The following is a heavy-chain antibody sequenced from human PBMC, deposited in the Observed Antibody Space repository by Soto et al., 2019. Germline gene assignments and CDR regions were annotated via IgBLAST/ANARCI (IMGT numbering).Heavy chain of an antibody. CDR1: GYNFNICG. CDR3: ARDPHEYRTSYWFDP. V-gene: IGHV1-18*01. D-gene: IGHD3-10*01. CDR2: ISAYDGKT. J-gene: IGHJ5*02. Sequence: ASVKVSCKASGYNFNICGINWVGQAPGQGLELMGWISAYDGKTTYAEKLQGRVTMITDASTSTAYMELRSLRSDDTAVYYCARDPHEYRTSYWFDPWGQGTLVTVSS.